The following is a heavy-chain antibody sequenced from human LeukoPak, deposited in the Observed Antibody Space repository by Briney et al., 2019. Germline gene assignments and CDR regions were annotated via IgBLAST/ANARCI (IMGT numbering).Heavy chain of an antibody. V-gene: IGHV3-74*01. CDR1: GFTFSNYW. CDR3: ARAAHLYYYDSSGYYPDY. J-gene: IGHJ4*02. Sequence: PGGSLRLSCAASGFTFSNYWMSWVRQAPGKGLVWVSRINSDGSSTSYADSVKGRFTISRDNAKNTLYLQMNSLRAEDTAVYYCARAAHLYYYDSSGYYPDYWGQGTLVTVSS. CDR2: INSDGSST. D-gene: IGHD3-22*01.